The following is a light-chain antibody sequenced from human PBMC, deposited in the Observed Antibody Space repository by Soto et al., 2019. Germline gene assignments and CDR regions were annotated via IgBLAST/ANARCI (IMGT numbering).Light chain of an antibody. CDR1: QSISSY. CDR2: AAS. J-gene: IGKJ1*01. CDR3: QQYGRSPNT. V-gene: IGKV1-39*01. Sequence: IQVTQSPSTLSASVGDRVTITCRASQSISSYLNWYQQKPGKAPKLLIYAASSLQSGVPSRFSGSGSGTDFTLTISRLEPEDFAVYSCQQYGRSPNTFGQGTKVDIK.